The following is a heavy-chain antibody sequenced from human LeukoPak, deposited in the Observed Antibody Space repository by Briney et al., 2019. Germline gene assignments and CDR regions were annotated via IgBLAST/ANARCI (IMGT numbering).Heavy chain of an antibody. D-gene: IGHD2-8*01. V-gene: IGHV7-4-1*02. CDR1: GYTFTSYG. CDR2: INTNTGNP. CDR3: ARRRDMLFYYMDV. Sequence: ASVKVSCKASGYTFTSYGINWVRQATGQGLEWMGWINTNTGNPTYAQGFTGRFVFSLDTSVSTAYLQISSLKAEDTAVYYCARRRDMLFYYMDVWGKGTTVTVSS. J-gene: IGHJ6*03.